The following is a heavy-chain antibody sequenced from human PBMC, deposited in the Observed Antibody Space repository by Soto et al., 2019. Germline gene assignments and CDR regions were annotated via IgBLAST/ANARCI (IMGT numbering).Heavy chain of an antibody. CDR3: ARPFFPDHVAVVGFGMDV. D-gene: IGHD6-19*01. J-gene: IGHJ6*02. CDR1: GNTLTRYG. V-gene: IGHV1-3*01. CDR2: INAGNGNT. Sequence: QVQLVQSGTEVKKPGASVKVSCKASGNTLTRYGMHWVRQAPGQRLEWMGRINAGNGNTKYSEKFQGRVTITRDTPASTVYMELSSLRSEDSAMYYCARPFFPDHVAVVGFGMDVWGQGTTVTVSS.